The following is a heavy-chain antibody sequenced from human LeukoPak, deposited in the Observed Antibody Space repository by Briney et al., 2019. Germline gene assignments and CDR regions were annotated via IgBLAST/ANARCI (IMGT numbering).Heavy chain of an antibody. D-gene: IGHD3-3*01. CDR3: ARGRYYFEY. J-gene: IGHJ4*02. CDR1: GFTFSTYW. CDR2: INNDGSGT. Sequence: GGSLRLSCAASGFTFSTYWMHWVRQAPEKGLMWVSRINNDGSGTTYADSVKGRFTISRDNAKNTLYLQMNNLRAEDTAVYYCARGRYYFEYWGQGTLVTVSS. V-gene: IGHV3-74*03.